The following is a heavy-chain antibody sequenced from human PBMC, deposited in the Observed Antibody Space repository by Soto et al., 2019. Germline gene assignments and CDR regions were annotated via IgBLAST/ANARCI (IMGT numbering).Heavy chain of an antibody. CDR2: IWYDGSNK. V-gene: IGHV3-33*01. CDR1: GFTFSSYG. CDR3: ARVRGYYPNWFDP. D-gene: IGHD3-22*01. J-gene: IGHJ5*02. Sequence: GGSLRLSCAASGFTFSSYGMHWVRQAPGKGLEWVAVIWYDGSNKYYADSVKGRFTISRDNSKNTLYLQMNSLRAEDTAVYYCARVRGYYPNWFDPWGQGTLVTVSS.